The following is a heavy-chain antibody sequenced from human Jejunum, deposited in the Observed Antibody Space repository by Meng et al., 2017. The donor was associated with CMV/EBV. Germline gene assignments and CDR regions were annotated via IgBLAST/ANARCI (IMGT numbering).Heavy chain of an antibody. D-gene: IGHD3-3*01. CDR3: ARGSIFVSFDS. V-gene: IGHV4-30-4*08. CDR1: GGSIGSGDYD. CDR2: IHDTGST. J-gene: IGHJ4*02. Sequence: LQASGQGVVKPSKTLSLSCSVSGGSIGSGDYDWSWIRQPPGKGLEWIGYIHDTGSTSHNPSLKSRVDISLGTSKNQFSLTLNSVTAEDTAVYFCARGSIFVSFDSWGQGTLVTVSS.